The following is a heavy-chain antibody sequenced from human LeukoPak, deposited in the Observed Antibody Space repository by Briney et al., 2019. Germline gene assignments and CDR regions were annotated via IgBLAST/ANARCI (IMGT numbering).Heavy chain of an antibody. Sequence: ASVKVSCKASGYTFTSYYMHWVRQAPGEGLEWMGIINPSGGSTSYAQKFQGRVTMTRDTSTSTVYMELSSLRSEDTAVYYCARRYRAYCGGDCYSYYFDYWGQGTLVTVSS. CDR2: INPSGGST. CDR1: GYTFTSYY. V-gene: IGHV1-46*01. J-gene: IGHJ4*02. D-gene: IGHD2-21*02. CDR3: ARRYRAYCGGDCYSYYFDY.